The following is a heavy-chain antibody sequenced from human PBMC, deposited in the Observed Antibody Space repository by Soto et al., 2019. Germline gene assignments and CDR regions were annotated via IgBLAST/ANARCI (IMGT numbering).Heavy chain of an antibody. V-gene: IGHV3-15*07. CDR1: GFTFSNAW. CDR2: IKSKTDGGTT. CDR3: TTEGRSGWTYYYYYYGMDV. D-gene: IGHD6-19*01. Sequence: EVQLVESGGGLVKPGGSLRLSCAASGFTFSNAWMNWVRQAPGKGLEWVGRIKSKTDGGTTDYAAPVKGRFTISRDDSKNTLYLQMNSLKIQDTAVSYCTTEGRSGWTYYYYYYGMDVWGQGTTVTVSS. J-gene: IGHJ6*02.